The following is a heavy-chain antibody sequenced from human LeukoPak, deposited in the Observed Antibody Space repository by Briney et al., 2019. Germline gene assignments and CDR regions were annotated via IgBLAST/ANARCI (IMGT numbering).Heavy chain of an antibody. Sequence: SETLSLTCAVYGGSFSGNYWSWIRQPPGKGLEWIGDINHSGTTNYSPSLKSRVTISVDTSKNQFSLKLSSVTAADTAVYYCAREDRAVYNYWGQGTLVTVSS. V-gene: IGHV4-34*01. J-gene: IGHJ4*02. CDR1: GGSFSGNY. D-gene: IGHD2-8*01. CDR2: INHSGTT. CDR3: AREDRAVYNY.